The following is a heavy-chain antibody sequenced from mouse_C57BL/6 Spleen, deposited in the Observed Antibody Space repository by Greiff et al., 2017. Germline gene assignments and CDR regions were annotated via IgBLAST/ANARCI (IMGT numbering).Heavy chain of an antibody. D-gene: IGHD1-1*01. J-gene: IGHJ1*03. CDR3: ARHYGSSYWYFDV. CDR2: IHPNSGST. CDR1: GYTFTSYW. V-gene: IGHV1-64*01. Sequence: VQLQQSGAELVKPGASVKLSCKASGYTFTSYWMHWVKQRPGQGLEWIGMIHPNSGSTNYNEKFKSKATLTVDKSSSTAYMQLSSLTSEDSAVYYCARHYGSSYWYFDVWGTGTTVTVSS.